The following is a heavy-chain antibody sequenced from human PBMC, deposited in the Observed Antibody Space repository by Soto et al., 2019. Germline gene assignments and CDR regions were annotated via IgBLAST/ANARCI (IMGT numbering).Heavy chain of an antibody. CDR1: GFTFSSYG. CDR2: IWYDGSNK. Sequence: QVQLVESGGGVVQPGRSLGLSCAASGFTFSSYGMHWVRQAPGKGLEWVAVIWYDGSNKYYADSVKGRFTISRDNSKNTLYLQMNSLRAEDTAVYYCARDEGWTFDYWGQGTLVTVSS. V-gene: IGHV3-33*01. CDR3: ARDEGWTFDY. D-gene: IGHD2-15*01. J-gene: IGHJ4*02.